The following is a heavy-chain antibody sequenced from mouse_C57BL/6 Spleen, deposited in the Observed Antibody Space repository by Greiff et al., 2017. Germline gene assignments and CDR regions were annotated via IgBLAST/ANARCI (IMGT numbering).Heavy chain of an antibody. CDR3: ARDEDDYGRAYFDY. Sequence: EVKVVESGGGLVKPGGSLKLSCAASGFTFSSYAMSWVRQTPEKRLEWVATISDGGSYTYYPDNVKGRFTISRDNAKNNLYLQMSHLKSEDTAMYYCARDEDDYGRAYFDYWGQGTTLTVSS. J-gene: IGHJ2*01. D-gene: IGHD2-4*01. CDR1: GFTFSSYA. CDR2: ISDGGSYT. V-gene: IGHV5-4*01.